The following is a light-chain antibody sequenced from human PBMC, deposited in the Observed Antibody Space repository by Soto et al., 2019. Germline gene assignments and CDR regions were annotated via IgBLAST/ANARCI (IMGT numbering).Light chain of an antibody. Sequence: HSALTQPASGSGSPGQSITISCTGTSSDVGGYNYVSWYQQHPGKAPKLMIYEVSNRPSGVSNRFSGSKSGNTASLTISGLQAEDEADYYCSSYTSSSTYVFGTGTKVTVL. CDR1: SSDVGGYNY. V-gene: IGLV2-14*01. CDR2: EVS. CDR3: SSYTSSSTYV. J-gene: IGLJ1*01.